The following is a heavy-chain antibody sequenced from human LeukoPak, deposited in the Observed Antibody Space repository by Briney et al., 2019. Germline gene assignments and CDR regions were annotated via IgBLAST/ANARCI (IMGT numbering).Heavy chain of an antibody. CDR2: IYYSGST. CDR3: ARHSPIVGATSGAFDI. D-gene: IGHD1-26*01. CDR1: GGSMNSYY. J-gene: IGHJ3*02. Sequence: SETLSLTCTVSGGSMNSYYWNWIRQPPGKGLEWIGSIYYSGSTYYNPSLKSRVTISVDTSKNQFSLKLSSVTAADKAVYYCARHSPIVGATSGAFDIWGQGQWSPSLQ. V-gene: IGHV4-59*05.